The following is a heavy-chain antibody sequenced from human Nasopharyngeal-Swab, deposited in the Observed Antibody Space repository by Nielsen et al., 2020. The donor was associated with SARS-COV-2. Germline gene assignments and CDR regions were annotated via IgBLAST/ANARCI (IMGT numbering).Heavy chain of an antibody. D-gene: IGHD3-16*01. CDR1: GGSISSGSYY. Sequence: SDTLSLTCTVSGGSISSGSYYWSWIRQPAGKGLEWIGRIYTSGSTNYNPSLKSRVTISVDTSKNQFSLKLSSVTAADTAVYYCARSGGGYFDYWGQGTLVTVSS. V-gene: IGHV4-61*02. J-gene: IGHJ4*02. CDR2: IYTSGST. CDR3: ARSGGGYFDY.